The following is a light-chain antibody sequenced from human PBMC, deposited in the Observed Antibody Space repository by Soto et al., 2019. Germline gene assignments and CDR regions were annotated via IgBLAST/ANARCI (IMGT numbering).Light chain of an antibody. Sequence: QSALTQPPSVSGSRGQSVASSCTGTSSDVGSYNRVSWYQQPPGAAPKLMIYEVSNRPSGVPDRFSGSKSGNTASLTISGLQAEDEADYYCNSYTGCSTYVFGTGTKVTVL. J-gene: IGLJ1*01. CDR3: NSYTGCSTYV. CDR2: EVS. CDR1: SSDVGSYNR. V-gene: IGLV2-18*02.